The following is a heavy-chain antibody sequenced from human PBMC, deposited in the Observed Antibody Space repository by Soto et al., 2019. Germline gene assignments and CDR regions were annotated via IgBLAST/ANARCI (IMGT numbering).Heavy chain of an antibody. CDR1: GYTFPSYG. Sequence: QVQLVQSGAEVKKPGASVRVSCKASGYTFPSYGINWVRQAPGQGLEWMGWISAYNGNTYYAQKFQDRVTMTTDTSTSTAYMALRSLRSDDTAVYFCARAGTLTTSHYYHSGMDVWGQGTTVTVSS. D-gene: IGHD4-17*01. CDR3: ARAGTLTTSHYYHSGMDV. CDR2: ISAYNGNT. V-gene: IGHV1-18*01. J-gene: IGHJ6*02.